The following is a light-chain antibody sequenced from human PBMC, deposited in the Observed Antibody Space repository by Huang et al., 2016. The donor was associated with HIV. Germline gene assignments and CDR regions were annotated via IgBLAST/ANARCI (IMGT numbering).Light chain of an antibody. V-gene: IGKV3-11*01. Sequence: DIVLTHSPATLSLSPGERATLSCRASQSVRNYLAWYQQKPGQAPRLLIYDASNRATGTPARFSGSGSGTDFTLTISSLEPEDFAVYYCQQRSDWPPWTFGQGTKVEIK. J-gene: IGKJ1*01. CDR3: QQRSDWPPWT. CDR1: QSVRNY. CDR2: DAS.